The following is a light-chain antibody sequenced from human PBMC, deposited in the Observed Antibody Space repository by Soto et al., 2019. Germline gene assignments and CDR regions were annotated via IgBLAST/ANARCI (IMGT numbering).Light chain of an antibody. V-gene: IGLV1-47*02. CDR1: SSNIGSNY. J-gene: IGLJ3*02. Sequence: QSVLTQPPSASGAPGQRVTISCSGSSSNIGSNYVYWYQQFPGRAPKLLMYNNNQRPSGVPDRFSGSKSGTSASLAICGLRSEDEADYYCAAWDDSLSGVFGGGTKLTVL. CDR2: NNN. CDR3: AAWDDSLSGV.